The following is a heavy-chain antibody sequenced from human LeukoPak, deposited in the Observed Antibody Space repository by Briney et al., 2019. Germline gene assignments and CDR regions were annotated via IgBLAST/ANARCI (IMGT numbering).Heavy chain of an antibody. CDR1: GGPISSGHYY. Sequence: SETLSLTCTVSGGPISSGHYYWSWIRQHPGKGLEWIGYIFYSGATYYDPSLKSRVTISVDTSKNQFSLKLSSVTAADTAVYYCARSNTAIRYYYYGMDVWGQGTTVTVSS. J-gene: IGHJ6*02. CDR3: ARSNTAIRYYYYGMDV. D-gene: IGHD5-18*01. V-gene: IGHV4-31*03. CDR2: IFYSGAT.